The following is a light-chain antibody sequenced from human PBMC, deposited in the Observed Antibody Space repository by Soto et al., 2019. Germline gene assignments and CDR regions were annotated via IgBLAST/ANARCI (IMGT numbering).Light chain of an antibody. Sequence: QSVLTQPASVSGSPEQSITFSCTGTSSDVGSSNLVSWYQQHPGKAPKLLIYEVSKRPSGVSNRFSGSKSGNTASLTISGLQAEDEADYYCCSYAGSSTHVFGTGTKLTVL. CDR2: EVS. CDR3: CSYAGSSTHV. CDR1: SSDVGSSNL. V-gene: IGLV2-23*02. J-gene: IGLJ1*01.